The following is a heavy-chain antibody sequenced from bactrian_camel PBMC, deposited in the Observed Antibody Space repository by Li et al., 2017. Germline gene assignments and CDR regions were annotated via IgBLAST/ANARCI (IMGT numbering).Heavy chain of an antibody. CDR1: GFTLSSNY. V-gene: IGHV3S6*01. CDR3: VPMTFTYALDFAY. CDR2: IGGDGSVT. Sequence: HVQLVESGGGLVQDGGSLTLSCAASGFTLSSNYMTWIRQGPGKGPEWVSSIGGDGSVTLYTDSVKGRFTISRDNAKNTASLQMNNLKSEDTALYYCVPMTFTYALDFAYWGHGTQVTVS. J-gene: IGHJ6*01. D-gene: IGHD1*01.